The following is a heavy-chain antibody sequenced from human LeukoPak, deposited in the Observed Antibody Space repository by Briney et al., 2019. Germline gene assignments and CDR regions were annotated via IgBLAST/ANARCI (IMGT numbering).Heavy chain of an antibody. D-gene: IGHD6-19*01. Sequence: PGRSLRLSCAASGFTFSSYWMHWVRQAPGKGLVWVSRINSDGSSTSYADSVKGRFTISRDNAKNTLYLQMNSLRAEDTAVYYCARSQDSSGWYLQYYFDYWGQGTLVTVSS. V-gene: IGHV3-74*01. CDR1: GFTFSSYW. CDR2: INSDGSST. J-gene: IGHJ4*02. CDR3: ARSQDSSGWYLQYYFDY.